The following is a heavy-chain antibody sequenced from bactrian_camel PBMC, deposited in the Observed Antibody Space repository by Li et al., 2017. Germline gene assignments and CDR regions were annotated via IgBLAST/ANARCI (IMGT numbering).Heavy chain of an antibody. V-gene: IGHV3S1*01. CDR3: AAEPAVFGYCGGDYYPSNGF. J-gene: IGHJ6*01. CDR2: ITTGDGST. CDR1: GRTSTNYC. D-gene: IGHD2*01. Sequence: QLVESGGGSVQAGGSLRLSCSVSGRTSTNYCMGWFREAPGKEREGVAAITTGDGSTYYADSVKGRFTISQDNAKNTLYLQMDSLKPEDTAMYYCAAEPAVFGYCGGDYYPSNGFWGQGTQVTVS.